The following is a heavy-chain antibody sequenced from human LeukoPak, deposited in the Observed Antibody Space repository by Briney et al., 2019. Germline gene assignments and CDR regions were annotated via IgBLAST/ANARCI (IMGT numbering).Heavy chain of an antibody. CDR3: ARSLTGYTEGFDV. D-gene: IGHD6-13*01. J-gene: IGHJ3*01. CDR1: GGSISSTDYY. CDR2: VYYSGTP. V-gene: IGHV4-39*01. Sequence: SDTLSLTCTVSGGSISSTDYYWGWIRQPPGKGLEWIGYVYYSGTPYYNPSLKSRDIISLDKPKNQFCLSLTSVTAPDTALYYCARSLTGYTEGFDVWGQGTMVSVFS.